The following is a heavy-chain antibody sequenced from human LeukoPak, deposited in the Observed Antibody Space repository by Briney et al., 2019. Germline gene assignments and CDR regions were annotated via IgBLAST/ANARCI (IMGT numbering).Heavy chain of an antibody. Sequence: ASVKVSCKASGYTFTSYGISWVRQAPGQGLEWMGWISAYNGNTNYAQKRQGRVTMTTDTSTSTAYMELRSLRSDDTAVYYCAKASSIAARPRGYFDLWGRGTLVTVSS. CDR1: GYTFTSYG. J-gene: IGHJ2*01. CDR2: ISAYNGNT. D-gene: IGHD6-6*01. CDR3: AKASSIAARPRGYFDL. V-gene: IGHV1-18*01.